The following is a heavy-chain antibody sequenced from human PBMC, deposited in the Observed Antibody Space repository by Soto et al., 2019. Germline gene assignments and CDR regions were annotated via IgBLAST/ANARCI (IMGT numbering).Heavy chain of an antibody. D-gene: IGHD2-2*01. V-gene: IGHV4-31*03. CDR3: AREVDCSSTSCANWFXP. J-gene: IGHJ5*02. Sequence: SETLSLTCTVSGGSISSGGYYWSWIRQHPGKGLEWIGYIYYSGSTYYNPSLKSRVTISVDTSKNQFSLKLSSVTAADTAVYYCAREVDCSSTSCANWFXPWGQGTLVTVSS. CDR1: GGSISSGGYY. CDR2: IYYSGST.